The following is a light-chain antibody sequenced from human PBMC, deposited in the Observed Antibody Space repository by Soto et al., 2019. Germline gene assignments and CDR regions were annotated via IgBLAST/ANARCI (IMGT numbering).Light chain of an antibody. V-gene: IGLV1-44*01. CDR1: TSNIGSHS. CDR3: AKWDDSLKGV. J-gene: IGLJ1*01. CDR2: TNN. Sequence: QSVLTQPPSTSGTPGQRVTISCSGSTSNIGSHSVNWYQHVPGTAPKLLITTNNQRPSGVPDRFSGFKSGSSASLVISGLQSEDEADYYCAKWDDSLKGVFGTGTKLTVL.